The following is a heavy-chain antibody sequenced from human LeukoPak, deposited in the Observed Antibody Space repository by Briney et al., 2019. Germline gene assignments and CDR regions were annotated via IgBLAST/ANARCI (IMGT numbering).Heavy chain of an antibody. V-gene: IGHV1-69*06. CDR2: IIPIFGTA. CDR3: ARDFLLPPYYYYYMDV. J-gene: IGHJ6*03. D-gene: IGHD3-22*01. CDR1: GGTFSSYA. Sequence: SVKVSCKASGGTFSSYAISWVRQAPGQGLEWMGGIIPIFGTANYAQKFQGRVTITADKSTSTAYMELSSLRSEDTAVYYCARDFLLPPYYYYYMDVWGKGTTVTISS.